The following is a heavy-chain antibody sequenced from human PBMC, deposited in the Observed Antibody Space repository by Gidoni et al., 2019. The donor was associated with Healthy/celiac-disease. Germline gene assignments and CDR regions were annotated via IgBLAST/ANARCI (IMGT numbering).Heavy chain of an antibody. D-gene: IGHD6-13*01. CDR2: MSGSGGST. J-gene: IGHJ4*02. CDR1: GFTFSSYA. V-gene: IGHV3-23*01. CDR3: AKPGQQLVQGLDY. Sequence: ELQLLESGGGVVPPGGSLRLSCAASGFTFSSYAMSWVPQAPGKGLGWVSAMSGSGGSTYYADSWKGRFTISLDNSKTALYLQINSLRAEDTAVYYCAKPGQQLVQGLDYWGQGTLVTVSS.